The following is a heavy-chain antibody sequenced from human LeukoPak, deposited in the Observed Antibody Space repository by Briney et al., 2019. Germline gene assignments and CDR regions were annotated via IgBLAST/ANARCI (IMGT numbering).Heavy chain of an antibody. CDR1: GYTFTGYY. CDR2: INPNSGGT. J-gene: IGHJ1*01. Sequence: ASVKVSCKXSGYTFTGYYMHWVRQAPGQGLEWMGRINPNSGGTNYAQKFQGRVTMTRDTSISTAYMELSRLRSDDTAVYYCASYYYDSSGYYYLYFQHWGPGTLVTVSS. CDR3: ASYYYDSSGYYYLYFQH. D-gene: IGHD3-22*01. V-gene: IGHV1-2*06.